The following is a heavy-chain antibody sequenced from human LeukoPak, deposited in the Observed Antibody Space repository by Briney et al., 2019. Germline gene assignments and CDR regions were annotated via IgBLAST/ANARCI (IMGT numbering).Heavy chain of an antibody. CDR3: ARGATISAFDI. V-gene: IGHV4-59*01. D-gene: IGHD5-12*01. Sequence: WETLSLTCTVSGGSISSYYWSWLRQPPGKGLEWMGYIYYSGSTNNNPSLKSRDTISVDTSKNQFSLKLSSVTAADTAVYYCARGATISAFDIWGQGKMVTVSS. CDR2: IYYSGST. J-gene: IGHJ3*02. CDR1: GGSISSYY.